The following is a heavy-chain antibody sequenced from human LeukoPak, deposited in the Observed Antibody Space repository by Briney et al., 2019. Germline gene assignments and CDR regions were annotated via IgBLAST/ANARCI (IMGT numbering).Heavy chain of an antibody. CDR2: IYSDGGT. V-gene: IGHV3-23*03. Sequence: GGSLRLSCAASGFIVSSSYMSWVRQAPGQGLEWVSVIYSDGGTSFARNTYYADSVKGRFTISRDNSKNTLYLQMNSLRTEDTAVYYCARDGSTGWHYFEYWGQGTLVTVSS. J-gene: IGHJ4*02. CDR3: ARDGSTGWHYFEY. CDR1: GFIVSSSY. D-gene: IGHD6-19*01.